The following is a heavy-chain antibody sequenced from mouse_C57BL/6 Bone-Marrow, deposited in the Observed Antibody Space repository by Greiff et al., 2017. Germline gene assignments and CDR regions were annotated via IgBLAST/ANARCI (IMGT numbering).Heavy chain of an antibody. CDR3: AKKGTAQAPRAMDY. Sequence: VQLQQSGPGLVQPSQSLSITCTVSGFSLTSYGVHWVRQPPGKGLEWLGVLWSGGSTDYNAAFISRLSISKDNSKSQFFFKMNRLQADDTAIYYCAKKGTAQAPRAMDYWGQGTSVTVSS. CDR2: LWSGGST. D-gene: IGHD3-2*02. CDR1: GFSLTSYG. J-gene: IGHJ4*01. V-gene: IGHV2-4*01.